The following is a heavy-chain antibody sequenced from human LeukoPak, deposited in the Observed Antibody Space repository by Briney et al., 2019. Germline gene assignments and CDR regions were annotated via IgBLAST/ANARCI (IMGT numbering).Heavy chain of an antibody. Sequence: SETLSLTCTVSGFSISSGYFWGWIRQPPRKGLESIGSIYHSGRTYYNPSLKSRVTISVDTSKNQFSLIVSSVTTADTAVYYCARGFNYYDSTGYYYREWGQGTLVTVSS. J-gene: IGHJ4*02. CDR2: IYHSGRT. V-gene: IGHV4-38-2*02. D-gene: IGHD3-22*01. CDR3: ARGFNYYDSTGYYYRE. CDR1: GFSISSGYF.